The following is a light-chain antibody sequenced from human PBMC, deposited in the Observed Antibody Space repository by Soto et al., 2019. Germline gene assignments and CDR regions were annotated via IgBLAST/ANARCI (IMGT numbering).Light chain of an antibody. J-gene: IGKJ1*01. CDR3: QKYNSAPWT. CDR2: AAS. Sequence: DIQMTQSPSSLSASVGDRVTITCRASQGISNYLAWYQQKPGKVPKLLIYAASTLQSGVPSRFSGSGSGTDFTLTINSMQPEDVATYYCQKYNSAPWTCGQGTKVEIK. CDR1: QGISNY. V-gene: IGKV1-27*01.